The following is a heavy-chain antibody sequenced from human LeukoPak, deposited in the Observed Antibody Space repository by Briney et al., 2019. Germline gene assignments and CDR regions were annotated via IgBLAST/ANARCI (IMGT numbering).Heavy chain of an antibody. Sequence: GGSLRLSCAASGFTFSIYAMSWVRQAPGKGLEWVSAVSGSGGGTYYADSVKGRFTVSRDNSKDTVYLQMNSLSAEDTAVYYCAKTTTGYSSGRYPGWPVDYWGQGTLVTVSS. CDR1: GFTFSIYA. CDR2: VSGSGGGT. J-gene: IGHJ4*02. D-gene: IGHD6-19*01. CDR3: AKTTTGYSSGRYPGWPVDY. V-gene: IGHV3-23*01.